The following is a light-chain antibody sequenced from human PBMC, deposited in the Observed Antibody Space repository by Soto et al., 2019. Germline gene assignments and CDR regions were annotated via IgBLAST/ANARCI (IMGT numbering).Light chain of an antibody. Sequence: QSVLTQPPSASGTPGQRVIISCSGSSSNLGSNSGNWYQQLPGTAPKLLIYNTYQRPLGLPDRFSGSKSGTSASLAISGLQSEDEGDYFCAAWDDSLNGPVFGGGTQLTVL. CDR1: SSNLGSNS. V-gene: IGLV1-44*01. CDR3: AAWDDSLNGPV. J-gene: IGLJ3*02. CDR2: NTY.